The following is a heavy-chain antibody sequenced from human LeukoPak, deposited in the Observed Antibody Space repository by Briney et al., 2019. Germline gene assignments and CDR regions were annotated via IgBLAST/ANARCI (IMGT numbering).Heavy chain of an antibody. Sequence: PSETLSLTCTVSGGSISIYYWSWIRQPAGKGLEWIGRIYTSGSTNYNPSLKSRVTMSVDTSKNQFSLKLSSVTAADTAVYYCASGPDCSSTSCLGYYYYYMDVWGKGTTVTVSS. D-gene: IGHD2-2*01. CDR2: IYTSGST. CDR1: GGSISIYY. CDR3: ASGPDCSSTSCLGYYYYYMDV. J-gene: IGHJ6*03. V-gene: IGHV4-4*07.